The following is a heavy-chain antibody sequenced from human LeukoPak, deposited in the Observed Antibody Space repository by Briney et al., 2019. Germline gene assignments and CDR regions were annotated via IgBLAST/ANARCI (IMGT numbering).Heavy chain of an antibody. CDR1: GFTFSSYW. J-gene: IGHJ4*02. CDR2: VNSDGSST. V-gene: IGHV3-74*01. Sequence: GGSLRLSCAASGFTFSSYWMHWVRQAPGKGLVWVSRVNSDGSSTSYAGSVKGRFTISRDNSKNILYLQMNSLRAEDTAVYYCAKDPNPLYDFWSGYKWGQGTLVTVSS. CDR3: AKDPNPLYDFWSGYK. D-gene: IGHD3-3*01.